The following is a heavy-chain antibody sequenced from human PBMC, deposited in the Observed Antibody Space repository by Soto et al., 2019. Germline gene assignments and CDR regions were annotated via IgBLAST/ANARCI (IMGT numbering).Heavy chain of an antibody. CDR2: ISSSSTI. V-gene: IGHV3-48*02. Sequence: PGGSLRLSCAASGFTFSSYSMNWVRQAPGKGLEWVSYISSSSTIYYADSVKGRFTISRDNAKNSLYLQMNSLRDEDTAVYYCARVPHSSLQFDYWGQGTLVTVSS. D-gene: IGHD3-22*01. J-gene: IGHJ4*02. CDR1: GFTFSSYS. CDR3: ARVPHSSLQFDY.